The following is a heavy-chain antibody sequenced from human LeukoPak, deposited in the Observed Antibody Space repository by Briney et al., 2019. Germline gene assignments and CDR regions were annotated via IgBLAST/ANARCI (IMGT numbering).Heavy chain of an antibody. CDR1: GYTFTSYG. CDR2: ISAYNGNT. D-gene: IGHD2-2*01. CDR3: ARERGYCSSTSCFYYYYGMDV. V-gene: IGHV1-18*01. Sequence: ASVKVSCKASGYTFTSYGISWVRQAPGQRLEWMGWISAYNGNTNYAQKLQGRVTMTTDTSTSTAYMELRSLRSDDTAVYYCARERGYCSSTSCFYYYYGMDVWGQGTTVTVSS. J-gene: IGHJ6*02.